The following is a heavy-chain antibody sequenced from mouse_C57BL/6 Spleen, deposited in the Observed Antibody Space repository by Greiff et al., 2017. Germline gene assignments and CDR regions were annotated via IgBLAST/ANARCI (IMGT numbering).Heavy chain of an antibody. CDR1: GYTFTSYW. J-gene: IGHJ2*01. V-gene: IGHV1-53*01. D-gene: IGHD2-1*01. CDR3: ARKWGNYLYFDD. Sequence: QVQLQQPGTELVKPGASVKLSCKASGYTFTSYWMHWVKQRPGQGLEWIGNINPSNGGTTYNEKFKSKATLTVDKSSSTAYMQLSSLTSEDSAVYYCARKWGNYLYFDDWVQGTTLTVSS. CDR2: INPSNGGT.